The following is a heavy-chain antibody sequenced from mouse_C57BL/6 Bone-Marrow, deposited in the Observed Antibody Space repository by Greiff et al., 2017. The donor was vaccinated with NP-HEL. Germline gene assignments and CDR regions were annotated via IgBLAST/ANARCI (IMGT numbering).Heavy chain of an antibody. CDR3: TAHGRYFDV. V-gene: IGHV6-3*01. Sequence: EVKLMESGGGLVQPGGSMKLSCVASGFTFSNYWMNWVRQSPEKGLEWVAQIRLKSDNYATHYAESVKGRFTISRDDSKSSVYLQMNNLRAEDTGIYYCTAHGRYFDVWGTGTTVTVSS. J-gene: IGHJ1*03. D-gene: IGHD1-1*01. CDR2: IRLKSDNYAT. CDR1: GFTFSNYW.